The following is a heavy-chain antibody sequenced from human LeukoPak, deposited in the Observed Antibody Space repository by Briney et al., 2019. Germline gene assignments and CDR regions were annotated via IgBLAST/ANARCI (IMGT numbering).Heavy chain of an antibody. D-gene: IGHD3-10*01. Sequence: ASVKVSCKASGYSYISYGISWVRQAPGQGLEWMGWINTNTGNPTYAQGFAGRFVFSLDTSVSTAYLQISSLKAEDTAVYYCAREGIPGWFGEFPPFQHWGQGTLVTVSS. CDR1: GYSYISYG. CDR3: AREGIPGWFGEFPPFQH. V-gene: IGHV7-4-1*02. CDR2: INTNTGNP. J-gene: IGHJ1*01.